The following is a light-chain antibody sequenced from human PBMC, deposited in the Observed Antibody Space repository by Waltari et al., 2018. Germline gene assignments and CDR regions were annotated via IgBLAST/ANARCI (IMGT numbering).Light chain of an antibody. J-gene: IGLJ1*01. CDR3: SSYAHNNHFV. CDR1: NSAVGAYNC. V-gene: IGLV2-8*01. Sequence: QSVLTQPPSATGSPGQSVTISCTGTNSAVGAYNCVSWYQQHPGKVPKLLIYEVTKRPSGVPDRFSGSKSGNTASLTVSGLQADDEADYYCSSYAHNNHFVFGTGTKVTVL. CDR2: EVT.